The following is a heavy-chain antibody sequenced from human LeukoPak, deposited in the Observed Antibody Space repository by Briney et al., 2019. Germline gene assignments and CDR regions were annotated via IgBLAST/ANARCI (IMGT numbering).Heavy chain of an antibody. J-gene: IGHJ5*02. CDR2: ISYDGSNK. CDR1: GFTFSSYA. V-gene: IGHV3-30-3*01. CDR3: ARDSIPTYYDFWSGYYGNWFDP. D-gene: IGHD3-3*01. Sequence: PRGSLRLSCAASGFTFSSYAMHWVRQAPGKGLEWVAVISYDGSNKYYADSVKGRFTISRDNSKNTLYLQMNSLRAEDTAVYYCARDSIPTYYDFWSGYYGNWFDPWGQGTLVTVSS.